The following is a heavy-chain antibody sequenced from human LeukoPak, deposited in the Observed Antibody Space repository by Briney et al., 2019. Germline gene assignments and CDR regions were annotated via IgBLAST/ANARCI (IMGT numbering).Heavy chain of an antibody. Sequence: SEKVSCKGSGGTFSSYAISWVRQTPGQGLEWMGGLIPIFGTANYAQKFQGRVTITADESTSTAYMELSSLRSEDTAVYYCAREYYYDSSSFDPWGQGTLVTVSS. V-gene: IGHV1-69*13. CDR1: GGTFSSYA. D-gene: IGHD3-22*01. CDR3: AREYYYDSSSFDP. CDR2: LIPIFGTA. J-gene: IGHJ5*02.